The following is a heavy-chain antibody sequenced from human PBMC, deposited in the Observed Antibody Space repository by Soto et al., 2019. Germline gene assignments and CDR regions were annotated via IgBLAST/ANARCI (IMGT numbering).Heavy chain of an antibody. Sequence: QLEQSGAEVKRPGASVTVSCKTSGYTFSSFGVNWVRQAPGQGLEWMGWISGYNGDTNYAEKVQGRVTMTTDTSTSTAYMELRSLRSDDTAMYYCTRDRLVCSGGRCFLGDYFDYWGQGTLVTVSS. CDR2: ISGYNGDT. J-gene: IGHJ4*02. CDR3: TRDRLVCSGGRCFLGDYFDY. CDR1: GYTFSSFG. V-gene: IGHV1-18*01. D-gene: IGHD2-15*01.